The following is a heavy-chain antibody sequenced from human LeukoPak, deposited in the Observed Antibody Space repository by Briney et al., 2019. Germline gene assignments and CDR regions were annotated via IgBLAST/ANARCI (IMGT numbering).Heavy chain of an antibody. CDR2: INPSGGST. J-gene: IGHJ4*02. CDR1: GYTFTTYY. CDR3: ARSDYCSSTSCYMHY. V-gene: IGHV1-46*01. Sequence: ASVKVSCKASGYTFTTYYMHWVRQAPGQGREWMGIINPSGGSTSYAQKFQGRVTMTRDTSTSTVYMELSSLRFEDTAVYYCARSDYCSSTSCYMHYWGQGTLVTVSS. D-gene: IGHD2-2*02.